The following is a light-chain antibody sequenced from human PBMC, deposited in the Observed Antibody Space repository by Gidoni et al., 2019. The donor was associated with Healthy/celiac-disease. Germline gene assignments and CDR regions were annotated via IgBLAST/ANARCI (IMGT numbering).Light chain of an antibody. Sequence: EIVLTQSPGTLSLSPGERATLSCRASQSVSSSYLAWYQQKPGQAPRLLIYGASSRATGIPDRFSGSGSGTDFTLTISRLEPEDFAVYYCQQSETFXXXTKVEIK. V-gene: IGKV3-20*01. CDR1: QSVSSSY. CDR3: QQSET. CDR2: GAS. J-gene: IGKJ1*01.